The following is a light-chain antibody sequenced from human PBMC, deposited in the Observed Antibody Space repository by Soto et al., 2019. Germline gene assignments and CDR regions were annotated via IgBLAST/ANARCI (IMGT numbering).Light chain of an antibody. J-gene: IGLJ2*01. V-gene: IGLV2-14*01. CDR1: SSDVGGYNY. CDR3: SSYTSSSTYVV. Sequence: QSALTQPASLSGSPGQPITISCTGTSSDVGGYNYVSWYQQHPGKAPKLIIYDVSNRPSGVSNRFSGSKSGNTASLTISGLQAEDEADYYCSSYTSSSTYVVFGGGTKLTVL. CDR2: DVS.